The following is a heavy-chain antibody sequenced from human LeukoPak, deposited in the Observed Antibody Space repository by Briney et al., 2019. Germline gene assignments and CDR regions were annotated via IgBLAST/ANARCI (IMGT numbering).Heavy chain of an antibody. J-gene: IGHJ4*02. Sequence: GGSLKLSCAASGFTFSSYGMSWVRQAPGKGLGWVSYFSSSSSTIHYADSVKGRFTISRDNARNSLYLQMNSLRAEDTAVYYCARGFHRRLYDSSTYYSCWGQGTLVTVSS. CDR3: ARGFHRRLYDSSTYYSC. D-gene: IGHD3-22*01. CDR1: GFTFSSYG. V-gene: IGHV3-48*01. CDR2: FSSSSSTI.